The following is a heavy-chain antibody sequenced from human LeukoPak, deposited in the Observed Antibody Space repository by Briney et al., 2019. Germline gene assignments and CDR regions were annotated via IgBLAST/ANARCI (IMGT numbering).Heavy chain of an antibody. V-gene: IGHV4-39*07. J-gene: IGHJ4*02. D-gene: IGHD5-18*01. CDR2: IYYSGST. CDR3: ARDGPETPYSYGSVGAHYFDY. Sequence: SSETLSLTCTVSGGSISSSSYYWGWIRQPPGKGLEWIGSIYYSGSTYYNPSLKSRVTISVDTSKNQFSLKLSSVTAADTAVYYCARDGPETPYSYGSVGAHYFDYWGQGTLVTVSS. CDR1: GGSISSSSYY.